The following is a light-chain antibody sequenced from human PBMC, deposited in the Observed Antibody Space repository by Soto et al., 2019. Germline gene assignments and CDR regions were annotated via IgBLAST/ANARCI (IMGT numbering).Light chain of an antibody. Sequence: IVMTQSPATLSVSPGERATLSCRASQSVSSNLAWYQQKPGQAPRLLIYGASTRATGIPARFSGSGSGTEFTLTISSLQSEDFAVYYCQQAGTFGPGTKVDIK. J-gene: IGKJ3*01. CDR1: QSVSSN. CDR2: GAS. V-gene: IGKV3-15*01. CDR3: QQAGT.